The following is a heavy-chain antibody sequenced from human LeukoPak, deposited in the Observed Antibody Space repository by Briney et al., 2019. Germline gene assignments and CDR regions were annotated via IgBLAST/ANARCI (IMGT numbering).Heavy chain of an antibody. CDR3: ARNQAVAANRGAFDI. J-gene: IGHJ3*02. CDR1: GGSVSSGSYY. V-gene: IGHV4-61*01. CDR2: IYYSGST. D-gene: IGHD6-19*01. Sequence: SETLSLTCTVFGGSVSSGSYYWTRIRQPPGKGLEWIGYIYYSGSTYYNPYNPSLTSRVTMSVDTSKNQFSLKLDSVTEIDTAMYYCARNQAVAANRGAFDIWGQGTMVTVSS.